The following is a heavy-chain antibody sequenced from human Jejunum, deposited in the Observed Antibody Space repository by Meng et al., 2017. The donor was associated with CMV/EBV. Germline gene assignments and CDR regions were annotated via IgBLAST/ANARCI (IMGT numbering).Heavy chain of an antibody. CDR1: YW. V-gene: IGHV3-33*06. CDR3: AKDRPPYYYDSSGYHPGFDY. D-gene: IGHD3-22*01. Sequence: YWMSWVRQAPGKGLEWVAVIWYDGSNKYYADSVKGRFTISRDNSKNTLYLQMNSLRAEDTAVYYCAKDRPPYYYDSSGYHPGFDYWGQGTLVTVSS. CDR2: IWYDGSNK. J-gene: IGHJ4*02.